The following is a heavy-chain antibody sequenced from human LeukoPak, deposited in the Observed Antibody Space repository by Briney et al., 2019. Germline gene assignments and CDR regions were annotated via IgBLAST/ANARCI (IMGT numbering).Heavy chain of an antibody. CDR3: AKDASSGFTRYFDY. V-gene: IGHV3-30*02. CDR1: GFTFSSYG. Sequence: PGGSLRLSCAASGFTFSSYGTHWVRQAPGKGLEWVAFIHYDGSNKYYADSVKGRFTISRDNSKNTLYLQMNSLRAEDTAVYYCAKDASSGFTRYFDYWGQGTLVTVSS. CDR2: IHYDGSNK. D-gene: IGHD6-19*01. J-gene: IGHJ4*02.